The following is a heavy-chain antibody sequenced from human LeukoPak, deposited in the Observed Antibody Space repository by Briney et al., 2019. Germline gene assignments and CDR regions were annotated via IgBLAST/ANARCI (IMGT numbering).Heavy chain of an antibody. Sequence: SETLSLTCTVSGGSISSYYWSWIRQPPGKGLEWIGYIYYSGSTNYNPSLKSRVTISVDTSKNQFSLKLSSVTAADTAVYYCARERWNGYYDSSGGLDYWGQGTLVTVSS. D-gene: IGHD3-22*01. V-gene: IGHV4-59*12. CDR1: GGSISSYY. CDR3: ARERWNGYYDSSGGLDY. CDR2: IYYSGST. J-gene: IGHJ4*02.